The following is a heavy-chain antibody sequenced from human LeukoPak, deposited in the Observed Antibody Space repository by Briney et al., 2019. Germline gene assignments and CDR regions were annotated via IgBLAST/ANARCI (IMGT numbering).Heavy chain of an antibody. J-gene: IGHJ4*02. CDR1: GFRFSSYA. V-gene: IGHV3-23*01. Sequence: PGGSLRLSCAASGFRFSSYAMSWVRQAPGKGLEWVSSVSGSGSYTYYADSVQGRFIISRDNSYNTVDLQVNSLRAEDTAVYYCAKRHDPNGPTGYFDYWGQGILVTVSS. CDR3: AKRHDPNGPTGYFDY. CDR2: VSGSGSYT. D-gene: IGHD2-8*01.